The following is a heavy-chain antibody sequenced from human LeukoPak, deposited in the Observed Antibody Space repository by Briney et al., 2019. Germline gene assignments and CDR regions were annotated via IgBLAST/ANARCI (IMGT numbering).Heavy chain of an antibody. Sequence: SETLSLTCTVSGGSISSYYWSWIRQPPGKGLEWIGYIYYSGSTNYNPSLKSRVTISVDTSKSQFSLKLSSVTAADTAVYYCARAPFASNWFDPWGQGTLVTVSS. CDR1: GGSISSYY. V-gene: IGHV4-59*01. J-gene: IGHJ5*02. CDR3: ARAPFASNWFDP. CDR2: IYYSGST. D-gene: IGHD3-10*01.